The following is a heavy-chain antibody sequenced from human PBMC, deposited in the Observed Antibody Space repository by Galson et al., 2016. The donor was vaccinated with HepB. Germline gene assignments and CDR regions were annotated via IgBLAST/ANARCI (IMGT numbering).Heavy chain of an antibody. J-gene: IGHJ6*02. D-gene: IGHD4-23*01. CDR1: GFTLSHYA. CDR2: ISYDGSNK. V-gene: IGHV3-30-3*01. Sequence: SLRLSCAASGFTLSHYAMDWVRQAPGQGLEWVAFISYDGSNKYYADSVKGRFTVSRDNSKNTLYLQVNSLRAEDTAVYYCARPPRGGYGGNSLLRYYGMDVWGQGTTVTVSS. CDR3: ARPPRGGYGGNSLLRYYGMDV.